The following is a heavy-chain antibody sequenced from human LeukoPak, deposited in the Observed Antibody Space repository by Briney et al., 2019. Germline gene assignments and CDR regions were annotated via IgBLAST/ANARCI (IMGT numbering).Heavy chain of an antibody. Sequence: QPGGSLRLSCAASGFNVGSNYMNWVRQAPGKGLEWVAVISYDGSNKYYADSVKGRFTISRDNSKNTLYLQMNSLRAEDTAVYYCAKDEGSIAARCRICGSDYWGQGTLVTVSS. D-gene: IGHD6-6*01. CDR1: GFNVGSNY. CDR2: ISYDGSNK. J-gene: IGHJ4*02. V-gene: IGHV3-30*18. CDR3: AKDEGSIAARCRICGSDY.